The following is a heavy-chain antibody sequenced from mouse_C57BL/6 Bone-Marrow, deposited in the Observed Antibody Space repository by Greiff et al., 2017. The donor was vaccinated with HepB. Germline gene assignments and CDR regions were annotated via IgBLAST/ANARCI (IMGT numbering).Heavy chain of an antibody. CDR3: ARYYDYLYYYAMDY. Sequence: EVHLVESGGGLVQPGGSLSLSCAASGFTFTDYYMSWVRQPPGKALEWLGFIRNKANGYTTEYSASVKGRFTISRDNSQSILYLQMNALRAEDSATYYCARYYDYLYYYAMDYWGQGTSVTVSS. J-gene: IGHJ4*01. D-gene: IGHD2-4*01. V-gene: IGHV7-3*01. CDR2: IRNKANGYTT. CDR1: GFTFTDYY.